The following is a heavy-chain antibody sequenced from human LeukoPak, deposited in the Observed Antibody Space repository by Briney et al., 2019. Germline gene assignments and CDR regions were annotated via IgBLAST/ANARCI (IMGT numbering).Heavy chain of an antibody. CDR3: ARAGTIVTSSFDY. CDR1: RYTFTSYY. D-gene: IGHD5-12*01. J-gene: IGHJ4*02. Sequence: GASVNVSFMASRYTFTSYYILWVRQAPGQGLEWMGIIGPSAGSTTYAQKFQGRVTKTRDTSTSTVYMELSSLRSDDTAVYYCARAGTIVTSSFDYSGQPALLSVSS. V-gene: IGHV1-46*01. CDR2: IGPSAGST.